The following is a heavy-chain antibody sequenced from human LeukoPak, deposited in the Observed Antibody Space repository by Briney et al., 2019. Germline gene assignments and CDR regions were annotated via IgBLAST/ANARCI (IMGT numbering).Heavy chain of an antibody. Sequence: PGGSLRLSCAASGFTFSSYSMNWVRQAPGKGLEWVSSISSSSSYIYYADSVKGRFTISRDNSKNTLYLQMNSLRGEDTAVYYCAKDQPTPYFDYWGQGSLVTVSS. CDR2: ISSSSSYI. J-gene: IGHJ4*02. V-gene: IGHV3-21*01. D-gene: IGHD4-23*01. CDR1: GFTFSSYS. CDR3: AKDQPTPYFDY.